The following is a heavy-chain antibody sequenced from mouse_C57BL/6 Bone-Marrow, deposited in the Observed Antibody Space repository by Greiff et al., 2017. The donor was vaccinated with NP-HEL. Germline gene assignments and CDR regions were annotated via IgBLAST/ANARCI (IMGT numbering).Heavy chain of an antibody. CDR3: ARAPYYSKALFAY. V-gene: IGHV5-4*03. CDR2: ISDGGSYT. CDR1: GFTFISYA. J-gene: IGHJ3*01. Sequence: EVKLVESGGGLVKPGGSLKLSCAASGFTFISYAMSWVRQTPEKRLEWVATISDGGSYTYYPDNVKGRFTISRDNAKNNLYLQMSHLKSEDTAMYYCARAPYYSKALFAYWGQGTLVTVSA. D-gene: IGHD2-5*01.